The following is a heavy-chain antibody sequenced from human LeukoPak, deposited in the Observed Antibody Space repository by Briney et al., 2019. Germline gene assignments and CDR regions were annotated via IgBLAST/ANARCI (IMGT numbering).Heavy chain of an antibody. CDR2: ISAYNGNT. V-gene: IGHV1-18*01. CDR3: ARLRGYSYGLYYFDY. J-gene: IGHJ4*02. CDR1: GYTFTSYG. Sequence: ASVKVSCKASGYTFTSYGISWVRQAPGQGLEWVGWISAYNGNTNYAQKLQGRVTMTADTSTSTAYMELRSLRSDDTAVYYCARLRGYSYGLYYFDYWGQGTLVTVSS. D-gene: IGHD5-18*01.